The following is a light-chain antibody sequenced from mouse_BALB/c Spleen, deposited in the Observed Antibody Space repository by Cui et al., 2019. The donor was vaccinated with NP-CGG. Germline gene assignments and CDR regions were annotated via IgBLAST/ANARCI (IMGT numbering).Light chain of an antibody. CDR2: GTN. J-gene: IGLJ1*01. Sequence: HAVVTQESSLLTSPGETVTLTCRSSTGAVTTSNYANWVQEKPDHFFTGLIGGTNNRAPGVPARFSGSLIGDKAALTITGAQTEDEAIYFCALWYSNHWVFGGGTKLTVL. V-gene: IGLV1*01. CDR1: TGAVTTSNY. CDR3: ALWYSNHWV.